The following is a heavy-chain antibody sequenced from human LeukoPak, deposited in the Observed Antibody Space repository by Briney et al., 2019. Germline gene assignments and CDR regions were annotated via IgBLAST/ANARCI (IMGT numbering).Heavy chain of an antibody. CDR1: GLTFSSYS. D-gene: IGHD3-22*01. Sequence: PGGSLRLSCAASGLTFSSYSMSWVRQAPGKGLFWVSGISASGNGDSTYYADSVKGRFTISRDNSKNTLYLRMNNLRAEDTAVYYCAKVFSGSSRSIISMIAVNLGAIDIWGQGTMVTVSS. CDR2: ISASGNGDST. CDR3: AKVFSGSSRSIISMIAVNLGAIDI. J-gene: IGHJ3*02. V-gene: IGHV3-23*01.